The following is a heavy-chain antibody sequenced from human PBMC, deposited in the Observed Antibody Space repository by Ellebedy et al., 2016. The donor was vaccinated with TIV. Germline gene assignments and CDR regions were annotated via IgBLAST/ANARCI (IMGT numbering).Heavy chain of an antibody. CDR1: GFTFGYDW. CDR3: ARDRPGDHYFFDY. V-gene: IGHV3-74*01. J-gene: IGHJ4*02. D-gene: IGHD3-9*01. CDR2: IDQYGTGT. Sequence: GESLKISCAASGFTFGYDWMHWVRQAPGKGLVWVSRIDQYGTGTYYADSVRGRFTISRDNAKNTLSLQMNSLRPEDPAVYYCARDRPGDHYFFDYWGQGTLVTVSS.